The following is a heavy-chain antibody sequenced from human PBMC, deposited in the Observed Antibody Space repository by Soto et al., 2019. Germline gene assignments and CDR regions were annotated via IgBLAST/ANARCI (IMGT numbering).Heavy chain of an antibody. J-gene: IGHJ6*02. CDR1: GGSISSYY. Sequence: SETLSLTCTVSGGSISSYYWSWIRQPPGKGLEWIGYIYYSGSTNYNPSLKSRVTISVDTSKNQFSLKLSSVTAADTAVYYCARDRGTYYYGMDVWGQGTTVTVS. CDR2: IYYSGST. CDR3: ARDRGTYYYGMDV. V-gene: IGHV4-59*01. D-gene: IGHD3-10*01.